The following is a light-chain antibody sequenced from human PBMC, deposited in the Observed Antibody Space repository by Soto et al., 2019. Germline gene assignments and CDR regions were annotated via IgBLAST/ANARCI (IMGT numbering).Light chain of an antibody. J-gene: IGKJ4*01. V-gene: IGKV3D-15*03. CDR1: ESVISN. Sequence: EIVMTRSPATLSVSQGERVTLSCWASESVISNLAWYQQKPGQAPRLLIYGAASRAAGSPARFSGSGSGTDFTLTISILDPEDYAVYYCQQHSNWPLSFGGGTKVDIK. CDR2: GAA. CDR3: QQHSNWPLS.